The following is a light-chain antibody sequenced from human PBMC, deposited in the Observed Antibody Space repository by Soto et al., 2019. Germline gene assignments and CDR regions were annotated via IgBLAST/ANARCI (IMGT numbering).Light chain of an antibody. CDR3: AAWDDSLNGPYVV. Sequence: QTVVTQLPSASGTPGQRVTISCSGSSSNIGSNTVNWYQQLPGTAPKLLIYSNNQRPSGVPDRFSGSKSGTSASLAISGLQSEDEADYYCAAWDDSLNGPYVVFGGGTKLTVL. V-gene: IGLV1-44*01. CDR2: SNN. CDR1: SSNIGSNT. J-gene: IGLJ2*01.